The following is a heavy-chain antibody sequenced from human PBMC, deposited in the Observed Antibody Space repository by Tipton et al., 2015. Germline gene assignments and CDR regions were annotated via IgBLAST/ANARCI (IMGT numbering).Heavy chain of an antibody. D-gene: IGHD3-22*01. CDR3: ASEVYDSSAYYSAFDY. CDR2: TYYRSKWYD. CDR1: GDSVSSNSAA. Sequence: GLVKPSQTLSLTCAISGDSVSSNSAAWNWIRQSPSRGLEWLGRTYYRSKWYDDYAVSVKSRITINPDTSKNQFSLQLNSVTPEDTAVYYCASEVYDSSAYYSAFDYWGQGTLVTVSS. V-gene: IGHV6-1*01. J-gene: IGHJ4*02.